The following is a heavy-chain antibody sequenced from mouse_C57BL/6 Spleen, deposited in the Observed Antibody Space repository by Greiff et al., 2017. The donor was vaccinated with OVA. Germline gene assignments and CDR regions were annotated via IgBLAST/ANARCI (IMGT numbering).Heavy chain of an antibody. V-gene: IGHV1-50*01. CDR2: IDPSGSYT. D-gene: IGHD1-1*01. CDR1: GYTFTSYW. Sequence: VQLQQPGAELVKPGASVKLSCKASGYTFTSYWMQWVKQRPGQGLEWIGEIDPSGSYTNYNQKFKGKATLTVDTSSSTAYMQLSSLTSEDSAVYYCARGNITTVNFDYWGQGTTLTVSS. J-gene: IGHJ2*01. CDR3: ARGNITTVNFDY.